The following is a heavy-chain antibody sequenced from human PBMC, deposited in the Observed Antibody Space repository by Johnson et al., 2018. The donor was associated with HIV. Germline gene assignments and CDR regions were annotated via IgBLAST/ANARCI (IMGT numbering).Heavy chain of an antibody. J-gene: IGHJ3*02. Sequence: QMHLVESGGGVVQPGTSLRLSCAASGFTFRAYGMHWVRQAPGKGLEWLTLMSYDGSNKYYADSVKGRFTISRDNSKNTLYLQMNSLRAEDTALYYCARVLVAADYAFDIWGQGTMVTVSS. CDR2: MSYDGSNK. CDR3: ARVLVAADYAFDI. V-gene: IGHV3-30*03. CDR1: GFTFRAYG. D-gene: IGHD1-26*01.